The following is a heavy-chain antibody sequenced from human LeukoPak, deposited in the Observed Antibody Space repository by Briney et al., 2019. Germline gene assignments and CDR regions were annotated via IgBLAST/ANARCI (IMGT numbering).Heavy chain of an antibody. CDR1: GGSISSSSYY. V-gene: IGHV4-39*01. CDR2: IYYSGST. Sequence: PSETLSLTCTVSGGSISSSSYYWGWIRQPPRKGLEWIGSIYYSGSTYYNPSLKSRVTISVDTSKNQFSLKLSSVTAADTAVYYCATFPYSSSWGPWGQGTLVTVSS. J-gene: IGHJ5*02. D-gene: IGHD6-13*01. CDR3: ATFPYSSSWGP.